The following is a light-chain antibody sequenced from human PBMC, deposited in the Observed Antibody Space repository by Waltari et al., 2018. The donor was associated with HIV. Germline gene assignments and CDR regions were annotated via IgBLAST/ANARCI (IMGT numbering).Light chain of an antibody. Sequence: PLSVSVALGQTARITCGGNNVGTTDVHWYQQKSGQAPLLVIYNDVNRPSGIPERFSASKSRNTATLTISGAQAGDEADYYCQVWHYSVFFGGGTKLTVL. CDR3: QVWHYSVF. CDR1: NVGTTD. V-gene: IGLV3-9*01. CDR2: NDV. J-gene: IGLJ2*01.